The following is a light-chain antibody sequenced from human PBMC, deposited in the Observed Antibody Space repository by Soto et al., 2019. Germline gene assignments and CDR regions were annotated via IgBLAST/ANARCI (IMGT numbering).Light chain of an antibody. CDR1: SSDIGAYNY. J-gene: IGLJ1*01. CDR3: FSFPTAWPHL. Sequence: QSALTQPASVSGSPGQSITISCTGSSSDIGAYNYVSWFQQYPGKAPKLIISEVSNRPSGVSNRFSGSKSGTAASLTISGLQTEDEADYFCFSFPTAWPHLFGSGTKVTVL. V-gene: IGLV2-14*01. CDR2: EVS.